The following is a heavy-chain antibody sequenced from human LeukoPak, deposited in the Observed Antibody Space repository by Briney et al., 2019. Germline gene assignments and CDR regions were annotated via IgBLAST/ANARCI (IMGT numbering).Heavy chain of an antibody. D-gene: IGHD3-22*01. CDR2: ISGSGGRT. Sequence: GGSLRLSCAASGFTFSSDGMSWVRQAPGKGLDWVSSISGSGGRTYYADSVKGRFTISRDNSKNTLYLQMNSLRAEDTAVYYCAKDSLYYDSSGLVPFDYWGQGTLVTVSS. J-gene: IGHJ4*02. CDR1: GFTFSSDG. CDR3: AKDSLYYDSSGLVPFDY. V-gene: IGHV3-23*01.